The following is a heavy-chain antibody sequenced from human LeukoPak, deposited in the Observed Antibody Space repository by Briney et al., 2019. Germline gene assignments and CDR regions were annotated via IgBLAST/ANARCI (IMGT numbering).Heavy chain of an antibody. CDR1: RYRVTPSA. Sequence: ALRKPSSSPARYRVTPSAVIGTRQATGHGLEWRGWRNPKSGNTGYAPKFQGRVFITRDTSLITAYMELSSLRSADTAVYYCARGPYHRVSDSSYYGLDYWGQGTLVTVSS. CDR3: ARGPYHRVSDSSYYGLDY. D-gene: IGHD3-22*01. CDR2: RNPKSGNT. V-gene: IGHV1-8*01. J-gene: IGHJ4*02.